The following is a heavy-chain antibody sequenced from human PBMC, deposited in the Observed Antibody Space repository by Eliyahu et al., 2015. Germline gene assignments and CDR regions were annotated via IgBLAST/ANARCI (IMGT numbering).Heavy chain of an antibody. J-gene: IGHJ4*02. D-gene: IGHD6-25*01. CDR2: INQDGSQK. V-gene: IGHV3-7*03. CDR3: ARQDSRLFDY. Sequence: EVQLVESGGGLVQPGGSLXLSCAAXGFTFTGNWXSWVRQTPGKGLEWVANINQDGSQKYYLDSVKGRFTISRDNAKNSLYLQMNSLRADDTAVYYCARQDSRLFDYWGQGALVTVSS. CDR1: GFTFTGNW.